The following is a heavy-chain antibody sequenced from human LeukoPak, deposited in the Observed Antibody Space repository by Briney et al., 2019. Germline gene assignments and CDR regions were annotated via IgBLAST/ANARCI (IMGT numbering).Heavy chain of an antibody. D-gene: IGHD2-2*01. Sequence: GGSLRLSCAASGFTFSSYGMHWVRQAPGKGLEWVAFIRYDGSNKYYADSVKGRFTISGDNSKNTLYLQMNSLRAEDTAVYYCAKEHVVPAAIPWFDPWGQGTLVTVSS. V-gene: IGHV3-30*02. CDR2: IRYDGSNK. J-gene: IGHJ5*02. CDR3: AKEHVVPAAIPWFDP. CDR1: GFTFSSYG.